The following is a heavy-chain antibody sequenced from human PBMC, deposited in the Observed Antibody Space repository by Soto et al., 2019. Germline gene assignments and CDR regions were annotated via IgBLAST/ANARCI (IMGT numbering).Heavy chain of an antibody. V-gene: IGHV1-2*04. CDR3: ARGHSTDCSNGVCSFFYNHEMDV. Sequence: ASVKVSCKASGYSFSDYHIHWVRQAPGQGLEWLGRINPKSGGASSAQKFQGWVTMTRDTSISTAYMELTRLRSDDTAVYFCARGHSTDCSNGVCSFFYNHEMDVWGQGTTVTVSS. D-gene: IGHD2-8*01. CDR1: GYSFSDYH. CDR2: INPKSGGA. J-gene: IGHJ6*02.